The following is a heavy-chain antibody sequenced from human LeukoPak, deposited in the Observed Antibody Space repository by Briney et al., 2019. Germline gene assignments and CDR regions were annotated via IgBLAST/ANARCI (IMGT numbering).Heavy chain of an antibody. CDR3: ARRDIVVIVSASDY. V-gene: IGHV3-23*01. D-gene: IGHD2-2*01. CDR1: GFTFSDYV. CDR2: ITASGDRT. J-gene: IGHJ4*02. Sequence: HPGGSLRLSCAASGFTFSDYVMIWVRQAPGKGLEWVSGITASGDRTYYADSVKGRFTMSRDNSKNTVFLQMNSLRVDDTAVYYCARRDIVVIVSASDYWGQGTLVTVSS.